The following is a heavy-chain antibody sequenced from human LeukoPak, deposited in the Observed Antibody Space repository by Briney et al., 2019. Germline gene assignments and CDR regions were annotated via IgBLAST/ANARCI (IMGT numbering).Heavy chain of an antibody. CDR2: ISSTSSTI. J-gene: IGHJ4*02. V-gene: IGHV3-11*01. CDR1: GFTFSDYY. D-gene: IGHD1-1*01. Sequence: SGGSLRLSCAASGFTFSDYYMSWIRQAPGKGLELVSYISSTSSTIFYADSVKGRFTISRDNAKNSLYLQMNSPRTEDTALYFCARLWNYDYWGQGTLVTVSS. CDR3: ARLWNYDY.